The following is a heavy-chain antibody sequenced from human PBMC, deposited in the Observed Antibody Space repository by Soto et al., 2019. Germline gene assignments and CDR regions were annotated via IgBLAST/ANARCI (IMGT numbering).Heavy chain of an antibody. CDR1: GFTFRIYG. CDR2: IWYDGSNK. D-gene: IGHD4-4*01. Sequence: PGWSLRLSCAASGFTFRIYGMHWVRQAPGKGLEWVAVIWYDGSNKYYADSVKGRFTISRDNSKNTLYLQMNSLRAEDTAVYYCARGPLLTWTTVILYYFDYWGQGTLVTVSS. CDR3: ARGPLLTWTTVILYYFDY. J-gene: IGHJ4*02. V-gene: IGHV3-33*01.